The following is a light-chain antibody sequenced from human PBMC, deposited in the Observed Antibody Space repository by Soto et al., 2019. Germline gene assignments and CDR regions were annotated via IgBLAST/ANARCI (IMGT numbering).Light chain of an antibody. V-gene: IGLV1-40*01. CDR1: SSNIGAGHD. Sequence: QPVLTQPPSVSGAPGQGVTISCTGSSSNIGAGHDVHLYQQLPGTAPKLLIYGHSNRPSGVPDRFSGAKSGTSSSLAITGLQAEDESDYYCQSYNSRVSGSDVFGTGTTVIVL. CDR2: GHS. CDR3: QSYNSRVSGSDV. J-gene: IGLJ1*01.